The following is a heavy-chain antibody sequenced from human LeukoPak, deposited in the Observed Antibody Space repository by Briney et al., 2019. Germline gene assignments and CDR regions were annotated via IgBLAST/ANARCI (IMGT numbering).Heavy chain of an antibody. Sequence: PGGSLRLSCAASGLTFSSYGMSWVRQAPGKGLEWVSAFGGSGDRTYHADSVKGRFTVSRDNSKSTLYLQMNSLRAEDTAVYYCAKRRYYDSGIPHYWGQGTQVTVSS. V-gene: IGHV3-23*01. J-gene: IGHJ4*02. CDR3: AKRRYYDSGIPHY. D-gene: IGHD3-10*01. CDR1: GLTFSSYG. CDR2: FGGSGDRT.